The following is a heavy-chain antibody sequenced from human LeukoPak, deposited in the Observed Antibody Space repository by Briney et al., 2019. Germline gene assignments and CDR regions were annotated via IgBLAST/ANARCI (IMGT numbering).Heavy chain of an antibody. CDR1: GYTFSTYG. D-gene: IGHD6-19*01. CDR3: ARVWYDSGNHLYFYYGLDV. V-gene: IGHV1-18*01. J-gene: IGHJ6*02. CDR2: VSAYSGDT. Sequence: ASVKVSCKASGYTFSTYGITWVRQAPGQGLEWMGWVSAYSGDTDYAQSLQGRVTMTTDTSTSTAYMALTTLRSDDTAVYYCARVWYDSGNHLYFYYGLDVWGQGTTVTVSS.